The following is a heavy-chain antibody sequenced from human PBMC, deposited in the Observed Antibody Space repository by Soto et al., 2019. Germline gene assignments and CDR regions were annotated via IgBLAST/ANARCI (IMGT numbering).Heavy chain of an antibody. Sequence: LRLSCAASGFTFSSYAMHWVRQAPGKGLEWVAVISYDGSNKYYADSVKGRFTISRDNSKNTLYLQMNSLRAEDTAVYYCARDQGGPWGQGTLVTVSS. CDR1: GFTFSSYA. V-gene: IGHV3-30-3*01. CDR2: ISYDGSNK. CDR3: ARDQGGP. J-gene: IGHJ5*02. D-gene: IGHD3-16*01.